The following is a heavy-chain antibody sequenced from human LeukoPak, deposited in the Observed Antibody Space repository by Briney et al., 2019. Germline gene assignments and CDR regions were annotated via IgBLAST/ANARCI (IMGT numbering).Heavy chain of an antibody. D-gene: IGHD3-3*01. CDR1: GFTLSTYW. CDR3: GGGVPYPSGSGPHSFDD. J-gene: IGHJ4*02. V-gene: IGHV3-7*01. CDR2: IKQDGSQE. Sequence: PGGSLRLSCAASGFTLSTYWMSWVRQAPGKGLEWVAHIKQDGSQEYYVDSVRGRFTISRDNAKNSLNLQMNYLRSDDTAVYYVGGGVPYPSGSGPHSFDDWGKGTLVPVSS.